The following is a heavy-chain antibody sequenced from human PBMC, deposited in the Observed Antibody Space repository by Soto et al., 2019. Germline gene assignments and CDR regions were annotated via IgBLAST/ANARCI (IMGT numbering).Heavy chain of an antibody. CDR2: INHSGST. V-gene: IGHV4-34*01. Sequence: PSETLSLTCAVYGGSFSGYYWSWIRQPPGKGLEWIGEINHSGSTNYNPSIKSRVTISVDTSKNQFSRKLSPVAAADTAVYYCARGYSAVGAYWGQGTQVTVSS. D-gene: IGHD2-21*01. CDR1: GGSFSGYY. CDR3: ARGYSAVGAY. J-gene: IGHJ4*02.